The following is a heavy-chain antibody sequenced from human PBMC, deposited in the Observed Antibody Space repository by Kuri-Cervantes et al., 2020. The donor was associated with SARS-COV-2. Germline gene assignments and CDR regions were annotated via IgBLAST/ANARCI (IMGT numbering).Heavy chain of an antibody. Sequence: ASVKVSCKVSGYTLTELSMHWLRQAPGKGLEWMGGFDPEDGETIYAQKFQGRVTMTEDTSTDTAYMELSSLRSEDTAVYYCATDFGYSSSSHADYWGQGTLVTVSS. CDR1: GYTLTELS. J-gene: IGHJ4*02. V-gene: IGHV1-24*01. CDR2: FDPEDGET. D-gene: IGHD6-6*01. CDR3: ATDFGYSSSSHADY.